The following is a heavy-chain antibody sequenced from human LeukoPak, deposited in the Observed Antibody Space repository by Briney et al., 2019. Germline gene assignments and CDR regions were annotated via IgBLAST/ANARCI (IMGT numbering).Heavy chain of an antibody. CDR2: INWNGGIT. CDR3: AREHSSGWSYFAS. D-gene: IGHD6-19*01. V-gene: IGHV3-20*04. J-gene: IGHJ4*02. Sequence: PGGSLRLSRAASGFTFDDYGMSWVRQAPGKGLEWVSGINWNGGITEYADSVKGRFTISRDNTRNSLYLQMNSLRAEDTALYYCAREHSSGWSYFASWGQGTLVTVSS. CDR1: GFTFDDYG.